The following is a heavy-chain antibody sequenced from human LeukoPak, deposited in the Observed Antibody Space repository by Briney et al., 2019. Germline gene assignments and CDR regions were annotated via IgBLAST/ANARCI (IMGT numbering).Heavy chain of an antibody. CDR3: ARIHTIDDAVDI. V-gene: IGHV3-48*04. Sequence: GWSLRLSCAASGFTFSSYNMNWVGPAPGKGLEGVSYISTSGSGIYYADSVKGRFTIARDNAGNSLYLQMNSLRAEDTAVYYCARIHTIDDAVDIWGQGTRVTVSS. CDR1: GFTFSSYN. CDR2: ISTSGSGI. D-gene: IGHD5-24*01. J-gene: IGHJ3*02.